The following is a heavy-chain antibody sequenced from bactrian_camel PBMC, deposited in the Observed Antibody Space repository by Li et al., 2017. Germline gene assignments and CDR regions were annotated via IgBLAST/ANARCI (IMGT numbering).Heavy chain of an antibody. J-gene: IGHJ4*01. CDR1: GRIFSTCD. CDR2: FGADGTI. V-gene: IGHV3S53*01. D-gene: IGHD7*01. CDR3: AADTEGFTYGGLGPLLYNY. Sequence: HVQLVESGGGSVQAGQSLKLSCVVNGRIFSTCDMAWYRQVPGKERELVSNFGADGTISYDDSVKGRFTISQEKGSTTVHLQMNSLKPEDTAMYACAADTEGFTYGGLGPLLYNYWGQGTQVTVS.